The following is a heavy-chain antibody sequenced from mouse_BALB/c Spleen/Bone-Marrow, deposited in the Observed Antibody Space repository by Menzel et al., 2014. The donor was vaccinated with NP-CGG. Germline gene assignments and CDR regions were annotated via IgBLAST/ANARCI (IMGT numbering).Heavy chain of an antibody. CDR3: VRGNYGNYVDYFDF. Sequence: EVKLVDSGGALVQPGGSLKLSCAASGFTFSSYGMSWVRQTPDKRLELVATINSNGGSTYYPDSVKGRFTISRDTAKNTLYLQMSSLKSEETAMYYCVRGNYGNYVDYFDFWGQGTSLTVSS. V-gene: IGHV5-6-3*01. CDR2: INSNGGST. CDR1: GFTFSSYG. D-gene: IGHD2-1*01. J-gene: IGHJ2*02.